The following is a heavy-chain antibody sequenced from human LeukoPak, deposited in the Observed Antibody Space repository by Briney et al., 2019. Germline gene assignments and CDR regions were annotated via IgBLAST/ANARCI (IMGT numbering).Heavy chain of an antibody. Sequence: GGSLRLSCAASGFNFPGDGMSWVRQAPGKGLDWISGINWNGGDKRYAVSVRGRFTISRDNARNSLYLDMDSLRGEDTALYYCTRSPEWDPKQLGFKYFDYWGQGALVTVSS. CDR3: TRSPEWDPKQLGFKYFDY. J-gene: IGHJ4*02. D-gene: IGHD1-26*01. V-gene: IGHV3-20*04. CDR1: GFNFPGDG. CDR2: INWNGGDK.